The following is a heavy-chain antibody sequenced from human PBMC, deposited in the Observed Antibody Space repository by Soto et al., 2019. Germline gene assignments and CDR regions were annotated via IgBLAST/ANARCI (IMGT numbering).Heavy chain of an antibody. CDR3: AVGLRYFDWLLSTFDY. CDR1: GGTFSSYA. Sequence: SVKVSCKASGGTFSSYAISWVRQAPGQGLEWMGGIIPIFGTANYAQKFQGRVTITADESTSTAYMELSSLRSEDTAVYYCAVGLRYFDWLLSTFDYWGQGTLVTVYS. D-gene: IGHD3-9*01. V-gene: IGHV1-69*13. J-gene: IGHJ4*02. CDR2: IIPIFGTA.